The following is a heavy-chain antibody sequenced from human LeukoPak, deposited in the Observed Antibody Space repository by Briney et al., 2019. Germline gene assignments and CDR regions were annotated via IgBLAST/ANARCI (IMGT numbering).Heavy chain of an antibody. CDR1: GVSIRNSYYY. CDR3: TRSTNLEALDI. D-gene: IGHD2-8*01. CDR2: IYDSGST. V-gene: IGHV4-39*07. J-gene: IGHJ3*02. Sequence: SETLSLTCTVSGVSIRNSYYYWGWIRQPPGKGLEWIGSIYDSGSTYYNPSLKSRVTISVDTSKSQFSLKLRSVTTADTALYYCTRSTNLEALDIWGQGTMVTVSS.